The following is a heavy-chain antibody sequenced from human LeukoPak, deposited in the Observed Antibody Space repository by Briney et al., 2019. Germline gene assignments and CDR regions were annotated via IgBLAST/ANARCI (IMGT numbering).Heavy chain of an antibody. CDR2: VNPNSGGT. J-gene: IGHJ5*02. CDR3: ARDRQGYCSGGSCYSDWFDP. Sequence: ASVKVSCKASGYTFTGYYMHWVRQAPGQGLGWMGWVNPNSGGTNYAQKFQGRVTMTRDTSISTAYMELSRLRSDDTAVCYCARDRQGYCSGGSCYSDWFDPWGQGTLVTVSS. V-gene: IGHV1-2*02. D-gene: IGHD2-15*01. CDR1: GYTFTGYY.